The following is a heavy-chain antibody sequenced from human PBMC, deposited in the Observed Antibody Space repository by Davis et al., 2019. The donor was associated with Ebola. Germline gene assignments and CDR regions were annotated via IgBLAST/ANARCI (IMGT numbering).Heavy chain of an antibody. J-gene: IGHJ4*02. CDR3: AGQGDYGDDFDY. CDR1: GFTFSSYS. Sequence: GESLKISCAASGFTFSSYSMNWVCQAPGKGLEWVSSISSSSSYIYYADSVKGRFTISRDNAKNSLYLQMNSLRAEDTAVYYCAGQGDYGDDFDYWGQGTLVTVSS. V-gene: IGHV3-21*01. CDR2: ISSSSSYI. D-gene: IGHD4-17*01.